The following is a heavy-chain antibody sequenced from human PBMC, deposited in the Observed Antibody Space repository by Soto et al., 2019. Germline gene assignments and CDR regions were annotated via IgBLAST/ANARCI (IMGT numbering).Heavy chain of an antibody. J-gene: IGHJ6*02. CDR2: ISWNSGSI. D-gene: IGHD2-21*01. CDR3: AKDMRPIDPYYYYGMDV. Sequence: EVQLVESGGGLVQPGRSLRLSCAASGFTFDDYAMHWVRQAPGKGLEWVSGISWNSGSIGYADSVKGRFTISRDNAKNSLYLQMNSLRAEDTALYYCAKDMRPIDPYYYYGMDVWGQGTTVTVSS. V-gene: IGHV3-9*01. CDR1: GFTFDDYA.